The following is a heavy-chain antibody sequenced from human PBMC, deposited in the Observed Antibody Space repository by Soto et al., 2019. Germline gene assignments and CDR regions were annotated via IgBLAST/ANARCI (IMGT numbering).Heavy chain of an antibody. D-gene: IGHD2-8*01. J-gene: IGHJ5*02. CDR2: AYYSGDT. Sequence: LSLTCSVSGGSISRYYWSWIRQPPGKGLEWIGYAYYSGDTGYNPSLKSRVTMAVDTSKSQVSLKLSSVTAADTAVYYCARDRSTYGGGGTGEVKENWFDPWGQGALVTVSS. V-gene: IGHV4-59*01. CDR3: ARDRSTYGGGGTGEVKENWFDP. CDR1: GGSISRYY.